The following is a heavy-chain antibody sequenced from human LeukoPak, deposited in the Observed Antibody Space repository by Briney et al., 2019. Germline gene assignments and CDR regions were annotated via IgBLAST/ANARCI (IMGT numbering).Heavy chain of an antibody. V-gene: IGHV3-72*01. CDR3: ERDGGGMYNY. D-gene: IGHD3-16*01. Sequence: GGSLRLSCVGSGLTLSDYYMDRVRQAPGEGVEWVGRIRGKGKGDSTDYAASVKGRFTISRDDSKNSVYLQMNSLKTEDTAVYYCERDGGGMYNYWGQGTLVTVSS. CDR2: IRGKGKGDST. CDR1: GLTLSDYY. J-gene: IGHJ4*02.